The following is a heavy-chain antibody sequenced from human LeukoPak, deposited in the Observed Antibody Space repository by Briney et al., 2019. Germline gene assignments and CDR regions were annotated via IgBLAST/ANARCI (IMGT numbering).Heavy chain of an antibody. CDR3: ARSDYYGSGSYYLFDY. Sequence: GGSLNISGKASVYTSTIYWIAWLRKMHGKGLNGMAIIYPGESDTRYSPSFQGQVTISADKSISTAYLQWSSLKASDTAMYYCARSDYYGSGSYYLFDYWGQGTLVTVSS. D-gene: IGHD3-10*01. V-gene: IGHV5-51*01. CDR1: VYTSTIYW. CDR2: IYPGESDT. J-gene: IGHJ4*02.